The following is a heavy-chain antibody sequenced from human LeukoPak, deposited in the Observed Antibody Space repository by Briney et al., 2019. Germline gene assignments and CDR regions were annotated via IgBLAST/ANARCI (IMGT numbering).Heavy chain of an antibody. D-gene: IGHD3-10*01. CDR1: GFTFSSYE. CDR2: ISSSGSTI. CDR3: ARDPNRITMVRGVMRGPY. Sequence: GGSLRLSCAASGFTFSSYEMNWVRQAPGKGLEWVSYISSSGSTIYYADSVKGRFTISRDNAKNSLYLQMNSLRAEDTAVYYCARDPNRITMVRGVMRGPYWGQGTLVTVSS. J-gene: IGHJ4*02. V-gene: IGHV3-48*03.